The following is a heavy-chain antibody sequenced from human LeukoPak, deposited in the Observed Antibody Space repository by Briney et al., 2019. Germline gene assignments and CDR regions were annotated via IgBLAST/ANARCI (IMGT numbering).Heavy chain of an antibody. Sequence: GGSLRLSCAASGFTFSSYAMHWVRQAPGKGLEYVSAISSNGGSTYYANSVKGRFTIPRDNSKNTLYLQMGSLRAEDMAVYYCARSYALHYFDYWGQGTLVTVSS. D-gene: IGHD4-17*01. CDR3: ARSYALHYFDY. J-gene: IGHJ4*02. CDR2: ISSNGGST. CDR1: GFTFSSYA. V-gene: IGHV3-64*01.